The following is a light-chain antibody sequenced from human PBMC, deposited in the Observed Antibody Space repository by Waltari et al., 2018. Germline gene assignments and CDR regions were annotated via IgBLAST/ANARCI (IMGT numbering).Light chain of an antibody. V-gene: IGKV4-1*01. J-gene: IGKJ1*01. CDR1: QSVLYSSNNKNY. CDR3: QQYYSTPPT. CDR2: WAS. Sequence: DIVMTPSPDSLAVSLGEGDTINCKTSQSVLYSSNNKNYLAWYQQKPGQPPKLVIYWASTRESGVPDRFSGSGSGTDFTLTISSLQAEDVAVYYCQQYYSTPPTFGQGTKVEIK.